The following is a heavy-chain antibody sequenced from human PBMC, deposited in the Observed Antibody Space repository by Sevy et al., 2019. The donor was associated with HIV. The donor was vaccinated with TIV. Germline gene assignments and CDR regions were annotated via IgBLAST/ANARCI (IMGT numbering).Heavy chain of an antibody. V-gene: IGHV3-21*06. J-gene: IGHJ6*02. CDR2: ISTSSGYI. Sequence: GGSLRLSCAASGFTFSNYNIYWVRQSPGKGLEWVSFISTSSGYIYYADSVKGRFTISRDNAKNSLYLQMNSLRAEDTAVYYCARDKTILEGRYGMDVWGQGTTVTVS. CDR1: GFTFSNYN. D-gene: IGHD3-3*01. CDR3: ARDKTILEGRYGMDV.